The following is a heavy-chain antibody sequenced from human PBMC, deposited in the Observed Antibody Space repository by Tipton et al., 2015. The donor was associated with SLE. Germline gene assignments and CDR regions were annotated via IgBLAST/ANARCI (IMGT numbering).Heavy chain of an antibody. D-gene: IGHD2-15*01. CDR1: GGSFSYYY. V-gene: IGHV4-34*01. CDR2: INHSGST. J-gene: IGHJ2*01. Sequence: LRLSCAVYGGSFSYYYWTWIRQPPGKGLEWIGEINHSGSTIYNPSLKSRVTISVDTSKNQFSLKLNSVTAAATAVYYCARRGYCSGGRCRYFDLWGRGTLVTVSS. CDR3: ARRGYCSGGRCRYFDL.